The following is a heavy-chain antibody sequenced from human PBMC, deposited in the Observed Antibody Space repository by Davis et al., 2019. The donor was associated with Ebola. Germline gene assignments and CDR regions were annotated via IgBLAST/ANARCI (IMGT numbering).Heavy chain of an antibody. CDR2: IYTGDSDT. D-gene: IGHD2-8*02. J-gene: IGHJ3*02. Sequence: GGSLRLSCKDSGNSFASHWIGWVRQMPGKGLEWMGIIYTGDSDTRYSPSFRGQVTISADKSIKTAFLQWSSLKASDTAMYYCASLRRTITGMDDAFDIWGQGIMVTVSS. CDR1: GNSFASHW. V-gene: IGHV5-51*01. CDR3: ASLRRTITGMDDAFDI.